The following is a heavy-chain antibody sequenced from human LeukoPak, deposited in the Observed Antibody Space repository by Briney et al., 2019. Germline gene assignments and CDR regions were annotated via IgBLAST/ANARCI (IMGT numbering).Heavy chain of an antibody. CDR2: SKNKANSYTT. CDR1: GFTFSDHY. Sequence: QPGGSLRLSCAASGFTFSDHYMDWVRQAPGKGLEWVGRSKNKANSYTTQYAAFVQGRFTISRDDSKNSLYLQINSLKTEDTAVYYCARDDGGQGDYWGQGTLVTVSS. V-gene: IGHV3-72*01. J-gene: IGHJ4*02. CDR3: ARDDGGQGDY. D-gene: IGHD2-15*01.